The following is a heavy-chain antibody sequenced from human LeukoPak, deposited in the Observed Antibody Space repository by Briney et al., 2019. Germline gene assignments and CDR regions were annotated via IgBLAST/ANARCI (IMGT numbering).Heavy chain of an antibody. D-gene: IGHD3-16*01. J-gene: IGHJ4*02. V-gene: IGHV1-18*01. CDR3: AGLVMGPLPEGEVDY. Sequence: ASVKVSCKASGYTFTSYGISWVRQAPGQGLEWMGWISAYNGNTNYAQKLQGRVTMTTDTSTSTAYMELRSLRSDDTAVYYCAGLVMGPLPEGEVDYWGQGTLVTVSS. CDR1: GYTFTSYG. CDR2: ISAYNGNT.